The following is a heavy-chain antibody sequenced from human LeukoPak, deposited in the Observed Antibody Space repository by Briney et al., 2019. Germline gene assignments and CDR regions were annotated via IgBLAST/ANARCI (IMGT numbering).Heavy chain of an antibody. J-gene: IGHJ4*02. CDR1: GFTFSTYS. Sequence: PGGSLRLSCAASGFTFSTYSMNWVRQAPGKGLEWVSSIDRTSTYIYYADSVEGRFTISRDNAKNSLYLQMDSLRAEDTAVYYCARDSLVGSTTPVFDYWGQGTLVTVSS. CDR2: IDRTSTYI. D-gene: IGHD1-26*01. V-gene: IGHV3-21*04. CDR3: ARDSLVGSTTPVFDY.